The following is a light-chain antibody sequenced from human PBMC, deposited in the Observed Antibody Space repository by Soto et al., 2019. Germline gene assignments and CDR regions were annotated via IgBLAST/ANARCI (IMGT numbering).Light chain of an antibody. CDR3: QQGET. Sequence: EIVMTQSPATLSVSPGERATLSCRASQSVTSNLAWYQQKPGQAPRLLIYGASTRATGIPARFSGSGSGTEFTLPISSLQSEEFAVYYCQQGETFGQGTKVEIK. CDR1: QSVTSN. J-gene: IGKJ1*01. CDR2: GAS. V-gene: IGKV3-15*01.